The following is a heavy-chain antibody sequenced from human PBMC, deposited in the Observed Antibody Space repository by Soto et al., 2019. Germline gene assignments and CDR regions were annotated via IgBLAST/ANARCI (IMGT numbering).Heavy chain of an antibody. V-gene: IGHV1-69*13. CDR1: GGTFSSYA. J-gene: IGHJ6*02. D-gene: IGHD2-15*01. CDR2: IIPIFGTA. Sequence: SVKVSCXASGGTFSSYAISWVRQAPGQGLEWMGGIIPIFGTANYAQKFQGRVTITADESTSTAYMELSSLRSEDTAVYYCARDQAARDIVVVVAATYYYYGMDVWGQGTTVTSP. CDR3: ARDQAARDIVVVVAATYYYYGMDV.